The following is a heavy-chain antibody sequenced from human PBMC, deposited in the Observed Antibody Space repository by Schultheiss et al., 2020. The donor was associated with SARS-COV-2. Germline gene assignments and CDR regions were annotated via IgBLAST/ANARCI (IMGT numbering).Heavy chain of an antibody. Sequence: SETLSLTCTVSGGSISSSSYYWGWIRQPPGKGLEWIGRIYTSGSTNYNPSLKSRVTMSVDTSKNQFSLKLSSVTAADTAVYYCARDSIVVVPAAISYYYYMDVWGKGTTVTVSS. J-gene: IGHJ6*03. CDR3: ARDSIVVVPAAISYYYYMDV. V-gene: IGHV4-39*07. D-gene: IGHD2-2*01. CDR2: IYTSGST. CDR1: GGSISSSSYY.